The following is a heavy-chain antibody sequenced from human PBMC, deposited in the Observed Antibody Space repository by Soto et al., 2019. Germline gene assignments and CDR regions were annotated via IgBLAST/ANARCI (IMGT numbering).Heavy chain of an antibody. J-gene: IGHJ4*02. CDR2: IYYSGST. CDR1: GGSISSGGYY. V-gene: IGHV4-31*03. D-gene: IGHD2-2*01. CDR3: ARVFVVVPAYDY. Sequence: SETLSLTCTVSGGSISSGGYYWSWIRPHPGKGLEWIGYIYYSGSTYYNPSLKSRVTISVDTSKNQFSLKLSSVTAADTAVYYCARVFVVVPAYDYWGQGTLVTVSS.